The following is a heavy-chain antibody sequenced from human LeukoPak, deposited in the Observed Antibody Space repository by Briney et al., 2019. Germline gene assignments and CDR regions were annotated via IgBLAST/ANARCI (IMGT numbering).Heavy chain of an antibody. D-gene: IGHD4-11*01. CDR3: ARDMTTVRYYYYYMDV. CDR2: IRSDGSEE. Sequence: GGSLRLSCAASGFTFSSYGMHWVRQAPGKGLEWVTFIRSDGSEERYADSVKGRLTISRDNAKNSLYLQMNSLRAEDTAVYYCARDMTTVRYYYYYMDVWGKGTTVTVSS. V-gene: IGHV3-30*02. CDR1: GFTFSSYG. J-gene: IGHJ6*03.